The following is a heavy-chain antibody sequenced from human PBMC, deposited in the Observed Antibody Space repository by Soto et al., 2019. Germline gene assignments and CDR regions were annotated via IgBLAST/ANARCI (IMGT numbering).Heavy chain of an antibody. Sequence: SETLSLTCTVSGVSITSRAYFWAWIRQPPGKGLEWLGNIYYSVSAFHSPSLKTRLTISVDTSKNQFSLNLTSVTVADTAVYYCARVSLQHYGVYVWGQGTTVTVSS. CDR3: ARVSLQHYGVYV. J-gene: IGHJ6*01. CDR2: IYYSVSA. V-gene: IGHV4-30-4*08. CDR1: GVSITSRAYF.